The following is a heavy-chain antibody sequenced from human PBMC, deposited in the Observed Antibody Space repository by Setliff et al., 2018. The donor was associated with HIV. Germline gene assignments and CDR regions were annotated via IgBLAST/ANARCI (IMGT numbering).Heavy chain of an antibody. D-gene: IGHD2-2*03. CDR2: IYYSGST. J-gene: IGHJ5*02. Sequence: SETLSLTCTVSGGSISSGGYYWSWIRQHPGKGPEYIGYIYYSGSTYYSPSLKSRVIISLDTSKNQISLKLNSETAADTAVYYCVASPLLDTVIIPADTNLGGHWRGPWGQGTLVTVSS. CDR1: GGSISSGGYY. CDR3: VASPLLDTVIIPADTNLGGHWRGP. V-gene: IGHV4-30-4*08.